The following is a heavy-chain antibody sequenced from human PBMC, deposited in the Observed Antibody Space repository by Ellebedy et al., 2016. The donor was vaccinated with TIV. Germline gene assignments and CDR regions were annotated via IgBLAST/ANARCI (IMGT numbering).Heavy chain of an antibody. CDR3: ARGGGYDWSY. CDR2: ITHSGST. V-gene: IGHV4-34*01. CDR1: GGSLSGYY. J-gene: IGHJ4*02. Sequence: MPSETLSPTCGVYGGSLSGYYWTWIRKLPGKGLEWIGEITHSGSTNYNPSLKSRVTVSVDTSKNQFSLRLSSLTAADTAVYYCARGGGYDWSYWGQGTLVTVSS. D-gene: IGHD5-12*01.